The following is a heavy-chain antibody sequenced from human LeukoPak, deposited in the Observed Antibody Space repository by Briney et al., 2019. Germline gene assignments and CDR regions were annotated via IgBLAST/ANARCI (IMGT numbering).Heavy chain of an antibody. V-gene: IGHV4-39*01. J-gene: IGHJ4*02. Sequence: PSETLSLTCTVSGGSISSSSYYWGWVRQPPGKGLEWIGSIYYSGSTYYNPSLKSRVTISVDTSKNQFSLKLSSVTAADTAVYYCARSRRGSLKTHFDYWGQGTLVTVSS. CDR2: IYYSGST. D-gene: IGHD3-10*01. CDR3: ARSRRGSLKTHFDY. CDR1: GGSISSSSYY.